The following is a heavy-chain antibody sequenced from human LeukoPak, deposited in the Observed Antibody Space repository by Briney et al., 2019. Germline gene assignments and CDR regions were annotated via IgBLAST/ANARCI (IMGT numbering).Heavy chain of an antibody. CDR3: ARGKLGYYYYHMDA. Sequence: ASVKVSCKASGGTFSSYAISWVRQAPGQGLEWMGGIIPIYGTPHSAQKFQGRVTITTDESTSTAFMDLSSLRSEDTAVYYCARGKLGYYYYHMDAWGKGTTVTVSS. J-gene: IGHJ6*03. CDR2: IIPIYGTP. D-gene: IGHD3-3*02. CDR1: GGTFSSYA. V-gene: IGHV1-69*05.